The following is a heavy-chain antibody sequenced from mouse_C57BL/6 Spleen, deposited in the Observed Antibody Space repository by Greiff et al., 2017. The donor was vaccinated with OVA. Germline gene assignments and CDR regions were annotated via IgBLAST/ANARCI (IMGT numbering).Heavy chain of an antibody. CDR2: IGSKSSNYAT. V-gene: IGHV10-3*01. CDR1: GFTFTTYS. J-gene: IGHJ4*01. Sequence: EVQLVESGGGLVQPKGSLKLSCAASGFTFTTYSMHWVRQAPGQGLEWVARIGSKSSNYATYYADSVKDRFAITRDNSQSRLYRQMNNLKTEDAGVYYCVKGDAMDYWGQGTSVTVSS. CDR3: VKGDAMDY.